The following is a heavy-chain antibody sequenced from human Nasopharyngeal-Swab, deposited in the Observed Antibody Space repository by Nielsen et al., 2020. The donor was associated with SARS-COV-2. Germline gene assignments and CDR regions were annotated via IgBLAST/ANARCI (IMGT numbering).Heavy chain of an antibody. V-gene: IGHV3-21*01. Sequence: GGSLRLSCAASGFTFSSYSMNWVRQAPGQGLEWVSSISSSSSYIYYADSVKGRFTISRDNAKNSLYLQMNSLRAEDTAVYYCARTGPGYYDSSGYYGRNFDYWGQGTLVTVSS. D-gene: IGHD3-22*01. CDR3: ARTGPGYYDSSGYYGRNFDY. CDR2: ISSSSSYI. CDR1: GFTFSSYS. J-gene: IGHJ4*02.